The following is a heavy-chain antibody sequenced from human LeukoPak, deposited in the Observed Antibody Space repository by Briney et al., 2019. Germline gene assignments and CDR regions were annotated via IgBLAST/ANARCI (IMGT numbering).Heavy chain of an antibody. Sequence: SETLSLTCAVSGDSISNYCWSWIRQPPGKGLEWIGSIYYSGSTYYSPSLKSRVTISVDTSKNQFSLKLSSVTAADTAVYYCASQNIRFCGGGPCPKAGSDYGGRGPLVTVSS. CDR3: ASQNIRFCGGGPCPKAGSDY. J-gene: IGHJ4*02. D-gene: IGHD2-21*01. CDR2: IYYSGST. V-gene: IGHV4-39*07. CDR1: GDSISNYC.